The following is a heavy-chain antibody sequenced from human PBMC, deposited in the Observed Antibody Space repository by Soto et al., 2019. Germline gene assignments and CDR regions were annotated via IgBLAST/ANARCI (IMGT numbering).Heavy chain of an antibody. D-gene: IGHD3-10*01. CDR2: IGTAGDT. V-gene: IGHV3-13*01. CDR3: ARGGYYYGSGHNWFDP. CDR1: GFTFSTYD. J-gene: IGHJ5*02. Sequence: GGSLRLSCAASGFTFSTYDMHWVRQATGKGLEWVSAIGTAGDTYYPDSVKGRFTISRENAKNSLYLQMNSLRAGDTAVYYCARGGYYYGSGHNWFDPWGQGTLVTVSS.